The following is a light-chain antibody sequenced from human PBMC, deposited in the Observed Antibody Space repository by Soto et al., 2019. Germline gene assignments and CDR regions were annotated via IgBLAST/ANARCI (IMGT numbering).Light chain of an antibody. J-gene: IGKJ1*01. Sequence: EIVLTQSPGTLSLSPGERATLSCRASQSVSNNYLAWYQQKPGQAPRLLIAGASSRATGIPDRFSGSGSGTDFTLTISRLEPEDFAVYHCQQYGSSWTFGQGTKVDIK. CDR1: QSVSNNY. CDR3: QQYGSSWT. CDR2: GAS. V-gene: IGKV3-20*01.